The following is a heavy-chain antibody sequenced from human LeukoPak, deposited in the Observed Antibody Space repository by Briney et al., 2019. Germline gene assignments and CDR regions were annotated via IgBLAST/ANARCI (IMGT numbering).Heavy chain of an antibody. CDR1: GFTLSNYG. CDR3: AKSGRNWAYLEY. CDR2: IWYDGTNK. V-gene: IGHV3-33*06. J-gene: IGHJ4*02. D-gene: IGHD7-27*01. Sequence: GRSLRLSCAVSGFTLSNYGMHWVRQAPGRGLEWVAVIWYDGTNKYYADSVRGRFTISRDSSKNTLYLQMNSLRAEDTAVYYCAKSGRNWAYLEYWGQGALVTVSS.